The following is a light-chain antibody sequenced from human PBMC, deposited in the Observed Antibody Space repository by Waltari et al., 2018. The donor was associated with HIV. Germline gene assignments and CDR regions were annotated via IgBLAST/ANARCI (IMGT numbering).Light chain of an antibody. V-gene: IGLV2-23*02. CDR1: SSDIGSYNL. CDR2: DVN. Sequence: QSALTQPASVSGSLGQSITISCTGTSSDIGSYNLVSWYQQYPGKAPKAIIYDVNTSPSGVSHRFSGFKAAHTASLTISGLQAEDEADYYCCSYAGSPTFVIFGGGTKVTVL. J-gene: IGLJ2*01. CDR3: CSYAGSPTFVI.